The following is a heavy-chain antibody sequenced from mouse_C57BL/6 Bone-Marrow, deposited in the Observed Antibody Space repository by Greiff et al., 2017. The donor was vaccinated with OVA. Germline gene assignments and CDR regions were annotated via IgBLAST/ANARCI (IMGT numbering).Heavy chain of an antibody. J-gene: IGHJ2*01. CDR3: ARRGYGSEDY. CDR2: IDPSDSYT. V-gene: IGHV1-69*01. CDR1: GYTFTSYW. D-gene: IGHD1-1*01. Sequence: VQLQQPGAELVMPGASVKLSCKASGYTFTSYWMHWVKQRPGHGLEWIGEIDPSDSYTNYNQKFKGKSTLTVEKSSSTAYMQLSSLTSEDSAVYCCARRGYGSEDYWGQGTTLTVSS.